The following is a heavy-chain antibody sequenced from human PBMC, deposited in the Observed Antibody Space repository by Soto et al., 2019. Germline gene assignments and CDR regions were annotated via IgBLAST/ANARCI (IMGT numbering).Heavy chain of an antibody. CDR2: VHQFVGT. Sequence: QVRLQESGPGLVEPSGTLSLTCAVSGGSIYTDDWWTWVRQTPGKGLEWIGEVHQFVGTNYNPSLRSRVTISIDKSKNQSSLELTSVTAADTAVYYCANWGGLNLPRLYWGPGTLVTVSS. J-gene: IGHJ4*02. V-gene: IGHV4-4*02. CDR3: ANWGGLNLPRLY. D-gene: IGHD3-16*01. CDR1: GGSIYTDDW.